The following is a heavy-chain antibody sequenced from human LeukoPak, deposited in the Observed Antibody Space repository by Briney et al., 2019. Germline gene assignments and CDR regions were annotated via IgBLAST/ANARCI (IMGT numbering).Heavy chain of an antibody. CDR3: AKEVYSYGPRGLDY. CDR1: GFTFSSHT. D-gene: IGHD5-18*01. CDR2: ISGSGVNT. V-gene: IGHV3-23*01. J-gene: IGHJ4*02. Sequence: GGSLRLSCAASGFTFSSHTMSWVRQAPGKGLEWVSGISGSGVNTYYANSVKGRFTISRDKFMNTLYLQMNSLRAEDTAVYYCAKEVYSYGPRGLDYWGQGTLVTVSS.